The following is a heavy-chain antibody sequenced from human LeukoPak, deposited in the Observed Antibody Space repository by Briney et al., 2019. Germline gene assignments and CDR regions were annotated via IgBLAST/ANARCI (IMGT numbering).Heavy chain of an antibody. J-gene: IGHJ4*02. CDR2: IYYSGST. Sequence: SQTFSFTCIFSVASFGGVVYYWSWFGQHPGKGLGWIGYIYYSGSTYYNPSLKSRVTISVDTSKNQFSLKLSSVTAADTAVYYCANYYDSSGVFDYWGQGTLVTVSS. CDR1: VASFGGVVYY. CDR3: ANYYDSSGVFDY. D-gene: IGHD3-22*01. V-gene: IGHV4-31*03.